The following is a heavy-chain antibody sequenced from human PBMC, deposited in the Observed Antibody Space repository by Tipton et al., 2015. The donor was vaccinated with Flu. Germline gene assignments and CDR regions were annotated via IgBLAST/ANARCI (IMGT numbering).Heavy chain of an antibody. Sequence: TLSLTCTVSGGSISSGGYYWSWIRQHPGKGLEWIGYNYYSGSTYYNPSLKSRVTISVDTSKNQFSLKLSSVTAAYTAVYYCGGRRTFDIWGQGTMVTVSS. CDR3: GGRRTFDI. CDR2: NYYSGST. D-gene: IGHD2-15*01. J-gene: IGHJ3*02. CDR1: GGSISSGGYY. V-gene: IGHV4-31*03.